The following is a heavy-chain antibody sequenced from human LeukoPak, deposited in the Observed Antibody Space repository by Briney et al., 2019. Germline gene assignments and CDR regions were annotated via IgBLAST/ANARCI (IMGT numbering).Heavy chain of an antibody. CDR1: GFTFSSYG. CDR3: ASGAYRKNYYDSSGYYGGNAFDI. V-gene: IGHV3-33*01. CDR2: IWYDGSNK. Sequence: PGGSLRLSCAASGFTFSSYGMHWVRQAPGKGLEWVAVIWYDGSNKYYADSVKGRFTIPRGNSKNTLYLQMNSLRAEDTAVYYCASGAYRKNYYDSSGYYGGNAFDIWGQGTMVTVSS. J-gene: IGHJ3*02. D-gene: IGHD3-22*01.